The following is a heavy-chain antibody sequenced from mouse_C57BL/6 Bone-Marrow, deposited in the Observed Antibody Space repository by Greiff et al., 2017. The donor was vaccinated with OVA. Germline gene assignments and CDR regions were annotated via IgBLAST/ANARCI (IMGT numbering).Heavy chain of an antibody. J-gene: IGHJ4*01. Sequence: EVHLVESGEGLVKPGGSLKLSCAASGFTFSSYAMSWVRQTPEKRLEWVAYISSGGDYIYYADTVKGRFTISRDNARNTLYLQMSSLKSEDTAMYYCTRDWGGTVVARGSMDYWGQGTSVTVSS. CDR3: TRDWGGTVVARGSMDY. CDR1: GFTFSSYA. D-gene: IGHD1-1*01. V-gene: IGHV5-9-1*02. CDR2: ISSGGDYI.